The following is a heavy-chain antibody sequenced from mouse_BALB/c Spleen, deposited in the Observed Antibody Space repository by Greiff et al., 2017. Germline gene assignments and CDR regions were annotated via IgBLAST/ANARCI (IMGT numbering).Heavy chain of an antibody. V-gene: IGHV5-4*02. D-gene: IGHD3-1*01. CDR3: ARDSEGYAMDY. Sequence: EVQLQESGGGLVKPGGSLKLSCAASGFTFSDYYMYWVRQTPEKRLEWVATISDGGSYTYYPDSVKGRFTISRDNAKNNLYLQMSSLKSEDTAMYYCARDSEGYAMDYWGQGTSVTVSS. CDR1: GFTFSDYY. J-gene: IGHJ4*01. CDR2: ISDGGSYT.